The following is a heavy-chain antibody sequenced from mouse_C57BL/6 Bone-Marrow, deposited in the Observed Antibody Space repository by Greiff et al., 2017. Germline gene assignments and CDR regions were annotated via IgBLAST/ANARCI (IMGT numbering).Heavy chain of an antibody. J-gene: IGHJ3*01. CDR1: GYTFTSYW. CDR2: IDPSDSYT. V-gene: IGHV1-59*01. D-gene: IGHD5-1*01. CDR3: ARTYPFAY. Sequence: QVQLQQPGAELVRPGTSVKLSCKASGYTFTSYWMHWVKQRPGQGLEWIGVIDPSDSYTNYNQKFKSKATLTVDTSSSTAYMQLSSLTSEDSAVYYCARTYPFAYRGQGTLVTVSA.